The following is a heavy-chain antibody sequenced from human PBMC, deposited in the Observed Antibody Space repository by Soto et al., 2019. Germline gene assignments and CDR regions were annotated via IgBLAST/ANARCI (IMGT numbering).Heavy chain of an antibody. D-gene: IGHD3-22*01. CDR3: ARAAHPYYYDSSGYQDLGGYGWFDP. Sequence: QVQLVQSGAEVKKPGSSVKVSCKASGGTFSSYAISWVRQAPGQGLEWMGGIIPMFGTAKYAQKFQGRVTITADESTSTAYMELSSLRSEDTAVYYCARAAHPYYYDSSGYQDLGGYGWFDPWGQGTLVTVSS. CDR2: IIPMFGTA. V-gene: IGHV1-69*12. CDR1: GGTFSSYA. J-gene: IGHJ5*02.